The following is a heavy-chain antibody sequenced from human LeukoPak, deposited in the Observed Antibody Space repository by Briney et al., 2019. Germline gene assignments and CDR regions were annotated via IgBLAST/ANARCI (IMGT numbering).Heavy chain of an antibody. Sequence: ASVKVSCKASGYTFTSYYMHWVRQAPGQGREWMGIINPSGGSRSYAQKFQGRVTMTRDTSTSTVYMELSSLRSEDTAVYYCARDWPTMGDAFDIWGQGTMVTVSS. V-gene: IGHV1-46*03. CDR2: INPSGGSR. D-gene: IGHD3-10*01. CDR1: GYTFTSYY. CDR3: ARDWPTMGDAFDI. J-gene: IGHJ3*02.